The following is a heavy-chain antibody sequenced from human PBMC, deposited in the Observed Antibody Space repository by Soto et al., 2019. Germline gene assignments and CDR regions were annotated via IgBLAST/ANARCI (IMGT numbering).Heavy chain of an antibody. Sequence: LRLSCTASGFTFGDYAMSWVRQAPGKGLEWVGFIRSKAYGGTTEYAASVKGRFTISRDDSKSIAYLQMNSLKTEDTAVYYCTSQLSRISIYYYGMDVWGQGTTVTVSS. CDR2: IRSKAYGGTT. CDR1: GFTFGDYA. J-gene: IGHJ6*02. CDR3: TSQLSRISIYYYGMDV. D-gene: IGHD2-15*01. V-gene: IGHV3-49*04.